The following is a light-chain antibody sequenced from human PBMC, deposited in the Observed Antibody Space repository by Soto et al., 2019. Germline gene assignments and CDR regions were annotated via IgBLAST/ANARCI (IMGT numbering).Light chain of an antibody. CDR1: QGISSY. V-gene: IGKV1-9*01. J-gene: IGKJ4*01. Sequence: IQLSQSPSSLSASVGDRVTITCRASQGISSYLAWYQQKPGKAPTLLLYAASTLQSGVPSRFSGSGSGTDFTLTISSLQPEDFATYYCQQLNSYPSSTFGGGTKVDIK. CDR3: QQLNSYPSST. CDR2: AAS.